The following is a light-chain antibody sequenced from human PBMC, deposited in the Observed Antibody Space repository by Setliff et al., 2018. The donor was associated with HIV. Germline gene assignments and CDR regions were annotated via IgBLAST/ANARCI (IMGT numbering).Light chain of an antibody. CDR2: DVI. J-gene: IGLJ1*01. V-gene: IGLV2-11*01. Sequence: QSVLTQPASVSGSPGQSITISCTGTSSDVGGYNFVSWYQHHPGKAPKLMIYDVIKRPSGVPDRFSGSKSGNTASLTISGLQAEDEADYYCCSYAGSHTFVFGTGTKGTVL. CDR3: CSYAGSHTFV. CDR1: SSDVGGYNF.